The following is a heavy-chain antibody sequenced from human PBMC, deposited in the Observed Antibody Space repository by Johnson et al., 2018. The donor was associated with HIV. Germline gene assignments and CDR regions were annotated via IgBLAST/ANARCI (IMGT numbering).Heavy chain of an antibody. CDR2: ISYDGSNK. V-gene: IGHV3-30*03. D-gene: IGHD3-10*01. CDR1: GFTFKSYS. CDR3: ARDLHYYGRDDAFDI. J-gene: IGHJ3*02. Sequence: QVHLVESGGGVVQPGRSLRLSCAASGFTFKSYSMHWVRQAPGKGLEWMAVISYDGSNKFYAYSLKGRFSISRDNSNNTLYLQMNSLRPEDTAVYYCARDLHYYGRDDAFDIWGQGTMVTVSS.